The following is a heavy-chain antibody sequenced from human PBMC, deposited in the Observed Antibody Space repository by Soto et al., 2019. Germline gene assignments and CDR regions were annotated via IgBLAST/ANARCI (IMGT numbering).Heavy chain of an antibody. J-gene: IGHJ4*02. Sequence: GRSLRLSCGAAGFTFSRYDMHWDRQATGKILEWLSSIGTAGDTYYPDSVRGRCTVYRENAKDSCYLQMNSLRAGATSVYYGERSPVLGRGVRAFDYWGQGTLVTVSS. CDR3: ERSPVLGRGVRAFDY. V-gene: IGHV3-13*01. D-gene: IGHD3-10*01. CDR2: IGTAGDT. CDR1: GFTFSRYD.